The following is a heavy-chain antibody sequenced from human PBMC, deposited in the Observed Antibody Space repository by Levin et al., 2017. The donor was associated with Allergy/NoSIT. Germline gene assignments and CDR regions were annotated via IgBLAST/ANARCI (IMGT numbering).Heavy chain of an antibody. CDR3: GSLNLGINDF. V-gene: IGHV3-21*01. J-gene: IGHJ4*02. CDR2: INNDSNYM. CDR1: GFTFSSYS. Sequence: GESLKISCAASGFTFSSYSMSWVRQAPGKGLEWVSSINNDSNYMYYADSVKGRFTISRDNAKNSLFLQMNSLRVEDTAVYYCGSLNLGINDFWGQGTLVTVSS. D-gene: IGHD7-27*01.